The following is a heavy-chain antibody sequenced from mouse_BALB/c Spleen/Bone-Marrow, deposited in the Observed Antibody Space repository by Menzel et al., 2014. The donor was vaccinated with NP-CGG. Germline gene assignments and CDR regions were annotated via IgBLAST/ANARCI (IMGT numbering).Heavy chain of an antibody. CDR2: IRNKANGYTT. V-gene: IGHV7-3*02. CDR3: ARYGYFYFDH. Sequence: EVKLVESGGGLVQPGGSLRLSCATSGFTFTDYYMSWVRQPPGKALEWLGFIRNKANGYTTEYSASVKGRFTISRDNSQSILYLQTNTLRAEDSATYSCARYGYFYFDHWGQGTTLTVSS. D-gene: IGHD2-3*01. J-gene: IGHJ2*01. CDR1: GFTFTDYY.